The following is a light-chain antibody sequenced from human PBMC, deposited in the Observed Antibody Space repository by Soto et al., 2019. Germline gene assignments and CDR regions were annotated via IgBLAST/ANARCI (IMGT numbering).Light chain of an antibody. V-gene: IGLV1-40*01. CDR3: QSYDSSLSAVV. J-gene: IGLJ2*01. Sequence: QSVLTQPPSVSGAPRQRVTISCTGSSSNIGAPYDVHWYQQLPGTAPKLLIYGNNNRPSGVPDRFSGSKSGTSASLAITGRQAEDEADYYCQSYDSSLSAVVFGGGTKLTVL. CDR2: GNN. CDR1: SSNIGAPYD.